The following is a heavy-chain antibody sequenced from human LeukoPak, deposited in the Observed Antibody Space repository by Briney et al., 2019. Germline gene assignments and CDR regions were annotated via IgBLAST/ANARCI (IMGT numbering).Heavy chain of an antibody. V-gene: IGHV1-8*02. CDR2: MNPNSGNT. CDR1: GYTFTIYD. J-gene: IGHJ4*02. Sequence: ASVNVSFKASGYTFTIYDGDWVRQATGQPLEWIGWMNPNSGNTGYAHKYQCRVTMTRNTSISTAYMELSSLRSEATAVYYCARGSLRWGNDYWGQGTLVTVSS. CDR3: ARGSLRWGNDY. D-gene: IGHD4-23*01.